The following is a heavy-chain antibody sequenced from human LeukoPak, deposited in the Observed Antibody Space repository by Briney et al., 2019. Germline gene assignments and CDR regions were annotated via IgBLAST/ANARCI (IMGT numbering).Heavy chain of an antibody. CDR1: GFTFSTYG. CDR2: IWYDGSNK. D-gene: IGHD4-23*01. J-gene: IGHJ4*02. Sequence: GGPVRLSCAASGFTFSTYGMHWVRQAPGKGLEWVALIWYDGSNKYYPDSVKGRFTISRDNSNNTLYLQMDSLRAEDTAVYYCARDLGKGRDFDYWGQGALVTVSS. V-gene: IGHV3-33*01. CDR3: ARDLGKGRDFDY.